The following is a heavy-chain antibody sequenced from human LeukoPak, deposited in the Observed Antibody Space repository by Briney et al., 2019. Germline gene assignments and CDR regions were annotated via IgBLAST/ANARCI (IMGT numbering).Heavy chain of an antibody. V-gene: IGHV4-39*01. CDR2: MYYSGTT. CDR1: GGSMSGTNYY. CDR3: ARTAPYYSDSSSYISY. Sequence: PSETLSLTCTVSGGSMSGTNYYWAWIRQPPGKGLEWIGSMYYSGTTYYNPSLKSRVTVSVDTSKIQFSLRLNSVTAADTAIYYCARTAPYYSDSSSYISYWGQGSLVTVSS. D-gene: IGHD3-22*01. J-gene: IGHJ4*02.